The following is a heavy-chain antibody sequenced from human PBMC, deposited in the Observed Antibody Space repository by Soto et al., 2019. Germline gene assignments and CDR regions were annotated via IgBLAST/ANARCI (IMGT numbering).Heavy chain of an antibody. V-gene: IGHV6-1*01. CDR1: GDSVSSNSVA. D-gene: IGHD3-3*01. J-gene: IGHJ3*02. CDR3: ARGRFNAFGI. CDR2: TYYRSKWYN. Sequence: QVQLQQSGPGLVKPSQTLSLTCAISGDSVSSNSVAWNWIRQSPSRGLEWLGRTYYRSKWYNDYGVTVKERITSNPDTSKNQFSLQLNSGTPEDTAVYYCARGRFNAFGIWGQGTMVTVTS.